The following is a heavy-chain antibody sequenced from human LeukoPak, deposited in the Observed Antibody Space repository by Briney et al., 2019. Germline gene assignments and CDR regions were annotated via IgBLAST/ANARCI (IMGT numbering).Heavy chain of an antibody. CDR1: GGSISSTASY. J-gene: IGHJ5*02. V-gene: IGHV4-39*01. D-gene: IGHD3-22*01. Sequence: PSETLSLTCTVSGGSISSTASYWAWTRQPPGKGLEWNGSIYYNGNTYYHPSLKSRVTMSEDTSKNQFSLKLNSVTAADTAVYYCARRDFDIGWFDPWGQGILVTVSS. CDR3: ARRDFDIGWFDP. CDR2: IYYNGNT.